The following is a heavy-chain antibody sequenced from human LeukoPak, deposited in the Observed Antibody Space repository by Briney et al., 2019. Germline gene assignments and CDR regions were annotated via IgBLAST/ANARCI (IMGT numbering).Heavy chain of an antibody. Sequence: GGSLRLSCAASGFTFSSYGMHWVRQAPGKGLEWVAFIRYDGSNKYYADSVKGRFTISRDNSKNTLYLQMNSLRAEDTAVYYCAKDGISRAYFDYWGQGTLVTVSS. CDR3: AKDGISRAYFDY. J-gene: IGHJ4*02. CDR2: IRYDGSNK. CDR1: GFTFSSYG. V-gene: IGHV3-30*02. D-gene: IGHD2-2*01.